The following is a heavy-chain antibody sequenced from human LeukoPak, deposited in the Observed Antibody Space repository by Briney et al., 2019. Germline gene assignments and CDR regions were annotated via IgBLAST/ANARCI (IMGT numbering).Heavy chain of an antibody. D-gene: IGHD3-22*01. CDR3: ARALYYYDSTAYRFVD. V-gene: IGHV4-31*03. CDR1: GGSISSGGYY. CDR2: IYYSGST. J-gene: IGHJ4*02. Sequence: PSETLSLTCTVSGGSISSGGYYWSWIRQHPGKGLEWIGYIYYSGSTYYNPSLKSRVTISVDTSKNQFSLKLSSVTAADTAVYYCARALYYYDSTAYRFVDWGQGNLVTVSS.